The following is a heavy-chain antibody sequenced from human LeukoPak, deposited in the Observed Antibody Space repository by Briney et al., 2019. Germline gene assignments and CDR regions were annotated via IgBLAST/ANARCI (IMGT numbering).Heavy chain of an antibody. CDR1: GGSISSSSYY. J-gene: IGHJ3*02. Sequence: TSSETQSLTCTVSGGSISSSSYYWGWIRQPPGKGLEWIGSIYHSGSTYYNPSLKSRVTIAVETSKNQFSLKLSSVTAADKAVYYCARRARLTLIVVVISHAFDIWGQGTMVTVSS. CDR2: IYHSGST. D-gene: IGHD3-22*01. V-gene: IGHV4-39*07. CDR3: ARRARLTLIVVVISHAFDI.